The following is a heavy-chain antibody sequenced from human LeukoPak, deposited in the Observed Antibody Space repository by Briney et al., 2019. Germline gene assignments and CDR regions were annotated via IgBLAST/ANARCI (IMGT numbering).Heavy chain of an antibody. Sequence: GASVKVSCKASGYTFTSYDINWVRQAPGQGLEWMGGIIPIFGTANYAQKFQGRVTITADESTSTAYMELSSLRSEDTAVYYCARSADYDYVWGSYRSTNAFDIWGQGTMVTVSS. J-gene: IGHJ3*02. V-gene: IGHV1-69*13. D-gene: IGHD3-16*02. CDR1: GYTFTSYD. CDR3: ARSADYDYVWGSYRSTNAFDI. CDR2: IIPIFGTA.